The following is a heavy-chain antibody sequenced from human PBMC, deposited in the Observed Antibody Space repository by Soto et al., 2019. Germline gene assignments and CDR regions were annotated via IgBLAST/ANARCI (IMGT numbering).Heavy chain of an antibody. CDR3: AKDQYGDYVGEFDY. D-gene: IGHD4-17*01. J-gene: IGHJ4*02. CDR1: GFTFSSYG. CDR2: ISYDGSNK. Sequence: QVQLVESGGGVVQPGRSLRLSCAASGFTFSSYGMHWVRQAPGKGLEWVAVISYDGSNKYYADSVKGRFTISRDNSKNTLYLQMNSLRAEDTAVYYCAKDQYGDYVGEFDYWGQGTLVTVSS. V-gene: IGHV3-30*18.